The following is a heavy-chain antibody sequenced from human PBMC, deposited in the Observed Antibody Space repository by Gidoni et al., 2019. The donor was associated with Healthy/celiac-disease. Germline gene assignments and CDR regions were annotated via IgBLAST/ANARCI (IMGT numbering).Heavy chain of an antibody. V-gene: IGHV1-2*02. Sequence: QVQLVQSGAEVKKHGASVKVSCKASGYPFTGYYMHWVRQAPGQGLEWMGWINPNSGGQNYARKFQGRLPIPRDTSISTAYMGLSRLRSDDTAVYYCARVLGVEGWGFDYWGQGTLVTVSS. D-gene: IGHD3-16*01. CDR1: GYPFTGYY. J-gene: IGHJ4*02. CDR3: ARVLGVEGWGFDY. CDR2: INPNSGGQ.